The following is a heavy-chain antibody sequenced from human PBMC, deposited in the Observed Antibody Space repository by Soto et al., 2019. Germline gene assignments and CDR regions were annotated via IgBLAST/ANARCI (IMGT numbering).Heavy chain of an antibody. Sequence: QVQLVQSGAEVKKPGASVKVSCKASGYTFTSYGISWVRQAPGQGLEWMGWISAYNGNTNYAQKLQGRVTMTTDTSTGTADMELRSLRSDDTAVYYCAVVRGVMSWFDPWGQGTLVTVSS. CDR2: ISAYNGNT. D-gene: IGHD3-10*01. J-gene: IGHJ5*02. CDR1: GYTFTSYG. V-gene: IGHV1-18*01. CDR3: AVVRGVMSWFDP.